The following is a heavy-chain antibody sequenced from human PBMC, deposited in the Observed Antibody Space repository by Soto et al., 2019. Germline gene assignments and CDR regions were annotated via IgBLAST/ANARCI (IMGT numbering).Heavy chain of an antibody. V-gene: IGHV4-59*12. D-gene: IGHD6-13*01. CDR1: GGSISSYY. Sequence: PSETLYLTCTVSGGSISSYYWSWILQPPGKGLEWIGYIYYSGSTNYNPSLKSRVTISVDTSKNQFSLKLSSVTAADTAVYYCARGGSSSWSPDFDYWGQGTLVTVSS. CDR2: IYYSGST. J-gene: IGHJ4*02. CDR3: ARGGSSSWSPDFDY.